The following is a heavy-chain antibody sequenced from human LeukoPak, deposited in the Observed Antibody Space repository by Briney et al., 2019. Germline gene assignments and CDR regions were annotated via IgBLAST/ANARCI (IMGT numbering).Heavy chain of an antibody. CDR2: IIPILGIE. V-gene: IGHV1-69*04. CDR3: ARPQYYYDSSGYLPFDY. CDR1: GGTFSSYA. J-gene: IGHJ4*02. D-gene: IGHD3-22*01. Sequence: ASVKVSCKASGGTFSSYAISWVRQAPGQGLEWMGRIIPILGIENYAQKFQGRITITADKSTSTAYMELSSLRSEDTAVYYCARPQYYYDSSGYLPFDYWGQGTLVTVSS.